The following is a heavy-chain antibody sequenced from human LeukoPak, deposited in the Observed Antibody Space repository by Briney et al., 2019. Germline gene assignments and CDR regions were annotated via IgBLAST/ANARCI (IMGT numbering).Heavy chain of an antibody. Sequence: GGSLRLSCAASGFTFSSYAMHWVRQAPGKGLEWVAVISYDGSNKYYVDSVKGRFTISRDNSKNTLFLQMNSLRAEDTAVYYCAKGTLTGYSSGWYSWFDPWGQGTLVTVSS. CDR1: GFTFSSYA. D-gene: IGHD6-19*01. CDR2: ISYDGSNK. V-gene: IGHV3-30*04. J-gene: IGHJ5*02. CDR3: AKGTLTGYSSGWYSWFDP.